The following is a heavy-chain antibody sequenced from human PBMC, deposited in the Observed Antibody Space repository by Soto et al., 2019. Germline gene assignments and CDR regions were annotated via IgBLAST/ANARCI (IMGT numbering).Heavy chain of an antibody. CDR2: ISEDGLTT. V-gene: IGHV3-74*01. Sequence: GGSLRLSCSASGFYFSLYWMHWVRQTPGKGPVWVARISEDGLTTNYADSVQGRFIISRDDAKSTLHLQMNRLRVEDTAVYYCTRGPRPDSSATGTYWGQGTQVTVS. CDR3: TRGPRPDSSATGTY. J-gene: IGHJ4*02. D-gene: IGHD3-10*01. CDR1: GFYFSLYW.